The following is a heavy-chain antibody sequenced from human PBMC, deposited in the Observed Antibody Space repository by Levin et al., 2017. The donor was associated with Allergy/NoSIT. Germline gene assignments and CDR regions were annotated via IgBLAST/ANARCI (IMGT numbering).Heavy chain of an antibody. D-gene: IGHD6-19*01. CDR2: ISPNNGNT. CDR3: GRIGWLVVEPYDY. Sequence: ASVKVSCKASGYPFTSYAISWVRQAPGQGLEWMGWISPNNGNTSYAQKFQGRVTLTTDTSTSTAYMELRSLSSDDTAVYFCGRIGWLVVEPYDYWGQGTPVTVSS. CDR1: GYPFTSYA. J-gene: IGHJ4*02. V-gene: IGHV1-18*01.